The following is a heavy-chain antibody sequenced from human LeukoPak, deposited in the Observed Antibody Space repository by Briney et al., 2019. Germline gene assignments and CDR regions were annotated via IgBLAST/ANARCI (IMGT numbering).Heavy chain of an antibody. J-gene: IGHJ4*02. CDR1: GFTFSSNS. V-gene: IGHV3-21*01. CDR2: ISTTSEYI. D-gene: IGHD2-15*01. Sequence: GGSLRLSCAASGFTFSSNSMNWVRQAPGKGLEWVSFISTTSEYIYYADSVKGRFTVSRDNADNSLYLQMSSLRAEDTAVYYCARGHIVVDYFDNWGQGSLVTVSS. CDR3: ARGHIVVDYFDN.